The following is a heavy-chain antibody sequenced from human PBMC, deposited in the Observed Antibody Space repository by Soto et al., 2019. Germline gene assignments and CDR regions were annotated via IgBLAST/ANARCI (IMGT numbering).Heavy chain of an antibody. CDR1: GGTFSSYA. CDR3: AREGDSSSFESWFDP. CDR2: IIPICGTA. V-gene: IGHV1-69*01. Sequence: QVHLVQSGAEVKKPGSSVKVSCKASGGTFSSYAISWVRQAPGQGLEWMGGIIPICGTANYAQKFQGRVTITEDESTSTAYMELRSLRSEETAVYYCAREGDSSSFESWFDPWGQGTLVTVSS. D-gene: IGHD6-6*01. J-gene: IGHJ5*02.